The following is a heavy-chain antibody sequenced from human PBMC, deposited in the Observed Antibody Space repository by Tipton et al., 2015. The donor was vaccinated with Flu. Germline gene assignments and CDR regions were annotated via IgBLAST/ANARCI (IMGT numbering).Heavy chain of an antibody. J-gene: IGHJ4*02. CDR1: GITFRDYY. D-gene: IGHD3-16*02. CDR2: ISSSGITQ. Sequence: GSLRLSCAASGITFRDYYMSWIRQAPGRGLEWISYISSSGITQTSADSVKGRFTISRDNAKDSLYLQMDSLRADDTAVCFCVGVLTVIDPFDLWGQGTLVTVSS. CDR3: VGVLTVIDPFDL. V-gene: IGHV3-11*01.